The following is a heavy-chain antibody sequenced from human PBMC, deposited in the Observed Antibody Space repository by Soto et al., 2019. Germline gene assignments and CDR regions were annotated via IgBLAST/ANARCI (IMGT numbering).Heavy chain of an antibody. D-gene: IGHD6-6*01. CDR1: GYTFSSYD. CDR2: INPNSGHA. Sequence: QVQLVQSGAEVKKPGASVKVSCKASGYTFSSYDIIWVRQATGQGLEWMGWINPNSGHAGFAQKFQGRVTLTRNTSISTAYMELSSLRSEDTAVYFCARRLSSSTYYYYLDVWGKGTTVTVSS. V-gene: IGHV1-8*01. J-gene: IGHJ6*03. CDR3: ARRLSSSTYYYYLDV.